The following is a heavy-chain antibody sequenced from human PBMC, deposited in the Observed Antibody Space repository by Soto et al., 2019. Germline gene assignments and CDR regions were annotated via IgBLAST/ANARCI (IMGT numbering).Heavy chain of an antibody. D-gene: IGHD2-8*01. J-gene: IGHJ6*02. CDR2: ISGYNGDA. V-gene: IGHV1-18*01. CDR3: AKNGHPPYYYYGMDV. CDR1: GYTFSTYG. Sequence: QGQLVQSGAEVKQPGASVKVSCKASGYTFSTYGISWVRQAPGQGLEWMGWISGYNGDANYAQKFQGRVTMTIDTSTTTAYLEPRRLTYDDTAVYFCAKNGHPPYYYYGMDVWGQGTTVTVSS.